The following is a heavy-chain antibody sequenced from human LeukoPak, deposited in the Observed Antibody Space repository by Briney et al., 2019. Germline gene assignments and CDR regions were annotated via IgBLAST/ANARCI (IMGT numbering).Heavy chain of an antibody. J-gene: IGHJ4*02. D-gene: IGHD4-23*01. Sequence: TGGSLRLSCAASGFTFSDYYMTWIRQAPGKGLEWLSFISSSGDSLYYADSVRGRFTISRDNAKNSLYLQMNSLRAEDTAVYYCARDPARLSTVVTPDYWGQGTLVTVSS. CDR1: GFTFSDYY. CDR3: ARDPARLSTVVTPDY. CDR2: ISSSGDSL. V-gene: IGHV3-11*01.